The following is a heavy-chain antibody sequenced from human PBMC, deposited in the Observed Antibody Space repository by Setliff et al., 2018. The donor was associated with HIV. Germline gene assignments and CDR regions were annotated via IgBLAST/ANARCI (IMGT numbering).Heavy chain of an antibody. V-gene: IGHV3-23*01. CDR3: TKGVQRLRPYYFDS. CDR1: GFTFAGYA. J-gene: IGHJ4*02. CDR2: MSSSGGNI. Sequence: GGSLRLSCAASGFTFAGYAMSWVRQAPGKGLEWVSVMSSSGGNIFYADSVKGRFTISRDNSKNTLYLQMNSLRVEDTAIYYCTKGVQRLRPYYFDSWGQGTLVTVSS. D-gene: IGHD4-17*01.